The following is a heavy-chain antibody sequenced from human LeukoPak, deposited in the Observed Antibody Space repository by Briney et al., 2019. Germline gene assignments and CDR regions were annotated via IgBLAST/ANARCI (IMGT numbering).Heavy chain of an antibody. D-gene: IGHD3-22*01. V-gene: IGHV3-33*06. CDR1: GFTFSSYG. CDR3: AKGHSYYYDSSGEPYFDY. J-gene: IGHJ4*02. CDR2: IWYDGSNK. Sequence: GRSLRLSCAASGFTFSSYGMHWVRQAPGKGLEWVAVIWYDGSNKYHADSVKGRFTISRDNSKNTLYLQMNSLRAEDTAVYYCAKGHSYYYDSSGEPYFDYWGQGTLVTVSS.